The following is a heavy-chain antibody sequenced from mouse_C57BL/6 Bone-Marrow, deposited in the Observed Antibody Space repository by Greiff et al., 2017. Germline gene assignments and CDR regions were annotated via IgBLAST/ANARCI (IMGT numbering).Heavy chain of an antibody. J-gene: IGHJ1*03. V-gene: IGHV12-3*01. CDR3: AGDRGYYGSSFYWYFDV. CDR2: ITHSGET. Sequence: VQLQQSGPGLVKPSQSLFLTCSITGFPITSGYYWIWIRQSPGKPLEWMGYITHSGETFYNPSLQSPISITRETSKNQFFLQLHSVTTEDTAMYYCAGDRGYYGSSFYWYFDVWGTGTTVTVSS. CDR1: GFPITSGYY. D-gene: IGHD1-1*01.